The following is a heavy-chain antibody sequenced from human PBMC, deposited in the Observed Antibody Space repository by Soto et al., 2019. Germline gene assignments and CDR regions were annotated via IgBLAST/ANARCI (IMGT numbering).Heavy chain of an antibody. V-gene: IGHV3-15*01. J-gene: IGHJ6*02. CDR2: IKSKTDGGTT. Sequence: EVQLVESGGGLVKPGGSLRLSCAASGFTFSNAWMSWVRQAPGKGLEWVGRIKSKTDGGTTDYAAHVKGRFTISRDDSNNTLDLQMNSLKTEDPAVYDCTPPYYYYGMDVWGQGTTVTVSS. CDR3: TPPYYYYGMDV. CDR1: GFTFSNAW.